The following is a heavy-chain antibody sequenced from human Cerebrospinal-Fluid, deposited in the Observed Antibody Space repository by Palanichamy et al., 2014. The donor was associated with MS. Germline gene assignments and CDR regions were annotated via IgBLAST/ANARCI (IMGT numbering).Heavy chain of an antibody. CDR3: ARDYVLRVSRDPPLPRF. V-gene: IGHV1-18*01. CDR1: GYTFLNYG. Sequence: QVQLVQSGAEVKKPGASLKVSCKASGYTFLNYGINWVRQAPGLGLEWMGWISPYNGATNSAQKFQDRVTMTTDTSTGTAYMELRSLRSDDSAIYYCARDYVLRVSRDPPLPRFWGQGTMVTVSS. CDR2: ISPYNGAT. J-gene: IGHJ3*01. D-gene: IGHD2-15*01.